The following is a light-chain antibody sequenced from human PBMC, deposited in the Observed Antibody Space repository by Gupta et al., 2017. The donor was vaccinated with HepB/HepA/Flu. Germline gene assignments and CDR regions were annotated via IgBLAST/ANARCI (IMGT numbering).Light chain of an antibody. V-gene: IGKV1-17*01. CDR2: ATI. CDR1: QGIRND. Sequence: DIQMTQSPSSLSASIGDRVTITCRASQGIRNDLDWYQQKPGNAPRRLIYATINLQSGVPSRFSGSGSGTEFTLTISRLQPEDFATYYCRQENNSPFTFGHGTEVAI. J-gene: IGKJ3*01. CDR3: RQENNSPFT.